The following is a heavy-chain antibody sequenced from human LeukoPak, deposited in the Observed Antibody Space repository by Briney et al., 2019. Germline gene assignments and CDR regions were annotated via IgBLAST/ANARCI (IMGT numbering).Heavy chain of an antibody. V-gene: IGHV1-69*04. D-gene: IGHD4-11*01. CDR1: GGTFSSYA. CDR3: ARAPPREGVTTFFDY. Sequence: SVKVSCKASGGTFSSYAISWFRQAPGQGLEWVGSIIPILGIANYAQKLQGRVTITADKSTSTVYMQLSSLRAEDTAVYYCARAPPREGVTTFFDYWGQGALVTVSS. J-gene: IGHJ4*02. CDR2: IIPILGIA.